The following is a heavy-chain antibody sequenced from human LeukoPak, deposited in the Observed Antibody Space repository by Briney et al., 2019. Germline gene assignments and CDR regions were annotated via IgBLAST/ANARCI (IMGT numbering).Heavy chain of an antibody. D-gene: IGHD6-19*01. V-gene: IGHV3-20*01. Sequence: PGGSLRLSCAASGFTFSSYWMHWVRQAPGKGLEWVAGINWDGDSTGYADSVKGRFTISRDNAKNSLFLQMNSLRAEEDTALYHCAKGDRNGWYFDYWGLGTLVTVSS. CDR2: INWDGDST. J-gene: IGHJ4*02. CDR3: AKGDRNGWYFDY. CDR1: GFTFSSYW.